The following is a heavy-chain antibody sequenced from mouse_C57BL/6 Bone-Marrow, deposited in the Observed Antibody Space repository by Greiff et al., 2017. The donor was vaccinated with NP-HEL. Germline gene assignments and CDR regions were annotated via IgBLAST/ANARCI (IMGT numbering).Heavy chain of an antibody. V-gene: IGHV5-15*01. CDR1: GFTFSDYG. J-gene: IGHJ1*03. CDR3: ARQDGYYFDV. CDR2: ISNLAYSI. Sequence: EVKLMESGGGLVQPGGSLKLSCAASGFTFSDYGMAWVRQAPRKGPEWVAFISNLAYSIYYADTVTGRFTISRENAKNTLYLEMSSLRSEDTAMYYCARQDGYYFDVWGTGTTVTVSS. D-gene: IGHD2-3*01.